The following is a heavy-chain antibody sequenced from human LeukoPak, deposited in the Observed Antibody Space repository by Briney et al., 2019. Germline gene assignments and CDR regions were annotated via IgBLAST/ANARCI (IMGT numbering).Heavy chain of an antibody. CDR1: GFTFSSYA. D-gene: IGHD2-2*01. CDR3: AKDRYQLLRVCDF. CDR2: ISDSGGST. Sequence: PGGFLRLSCAASGFTFSSYAMSWVRQAPGKGLEWVSAISDSGGSTYYADSVKGRFSISRDNSKNTLYLQMDSLRAEDTVVYYCAKDRYQLLRVCDFWGQGTLVSVSS. J-gene: IGHJ4*02. V-gene: IGHV3-23*01.